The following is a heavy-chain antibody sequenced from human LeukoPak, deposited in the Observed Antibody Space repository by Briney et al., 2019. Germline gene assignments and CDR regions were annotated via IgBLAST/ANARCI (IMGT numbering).Heavy chain of an antibody. Sequence: GASVKVSCKASGYTFTSYGISWVRQAPGQGLEWMGWISAYNGNTNYAQKLQGRVTMTTDTSTNTAYMELRSLRSDDTAVYYCARDPLRFGELFGNWFDPWGQGTLVTVSS. CDR3: ARDPLRFGELFGNWFDP. V-gene: IGHV1-18*01. CDR1: GYTFTSYG. CDR2: ISAYNGNT. J-gene: IGHJ5*02. D-gene: IGHD3-10*01.